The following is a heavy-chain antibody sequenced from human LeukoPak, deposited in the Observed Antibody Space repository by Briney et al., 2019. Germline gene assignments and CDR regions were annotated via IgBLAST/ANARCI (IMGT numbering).Heavy chain of an antibody. CDR2: IYYSGST. Sequence: SETLSLTCTVSGGSISSYYWSWIRQPPGKGLEWIGYIYYSGSTNYNPSLKSRVTISVDTSKNQFSLKLSSVTAADTAVYYCASSSLYSSSWYPERNFDYWGQGTLVTVSS. CDR3: ASSSLYSSSWYPERNFDY. CDR1: GGSISSYY. J-gene: IGHJ4*02. V-gene: IGHV4-59*08. D-gene: IGHD6-13*01.